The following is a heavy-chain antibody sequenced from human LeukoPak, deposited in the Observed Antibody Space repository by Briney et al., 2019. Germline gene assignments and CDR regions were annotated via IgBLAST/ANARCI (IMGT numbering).Heavy chain of an antibody. CDR1: GFTFSSYG. V-gene: IGHV3-33*01. J-gene: IGHJ4*02. Sequence: GGSLRLSCAASGFTFSSYGMHWVRQPPGKGLEWVAVIWYDGSNKYYADSVKGRFTISRDNSKNTLFLQMNSLRAEDTAVYYCARDLNCLEGSSLDYWGQGTLVTVSS. D-gene: IGHD6-6*01. CDR2: IWYDGSNK. CDR3: ARDLNCLEGSSLDY.